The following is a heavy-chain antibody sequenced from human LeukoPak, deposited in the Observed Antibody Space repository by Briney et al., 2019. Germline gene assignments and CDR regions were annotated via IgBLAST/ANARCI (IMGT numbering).Heavy chain of an antibody. Sequence: PGGSLRLSCAASGFTFSSYAMHWVRQAPGKGLEWVAVISYDGSNKYYADSVKGRFTISRDNSKNTLYLQMNSLGAEDTAVYYCAKDRRSSWAFDYWGQGTLVTVSS. V-gene: IGHV3-30*04. CDR3: AKDRRSSWAFDY. CDR2: ISYDGSNK. J-gene: IGHJ4*02. D-gene: IGHD6-13*01. CDR1: GFTFSSYA.